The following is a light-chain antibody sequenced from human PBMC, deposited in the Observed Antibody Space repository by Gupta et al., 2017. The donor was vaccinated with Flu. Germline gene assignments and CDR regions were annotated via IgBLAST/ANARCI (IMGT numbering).Light chain of an antibody. CDR2: KAS. CDR3: QQYECYSRT. CDR1: QRISIW. Sequence: SHITQATSTPSASVGDRVTITCRASQRISIWLAWYQQKPGKAPNLLNYKASTLESGAPSRFSGSGSGTDLPMTSSGLQEDDFATYCCQQYECYSRTFGQGTKVEIK. V-gene: IGKV1-5*03. J-gene: IGKJ1*01.